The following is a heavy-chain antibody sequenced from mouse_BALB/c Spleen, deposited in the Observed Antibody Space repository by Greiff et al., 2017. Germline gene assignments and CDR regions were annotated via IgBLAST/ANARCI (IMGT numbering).Heavy chain of an antibody. CDR1: GFTFSSYA. J-gene: IGHJ2*01. CDR2: ISSGGSYT. D-gene: IGHD2-10*01. Sequence: EVQLVESGGGLVKPGGSLKLSCAASGFTFSSYAMSWVRQTPEKRLEWVATISSGGSYTYYPDSVKGRFTISRDNAKNTLYLQMSSLRSEDTAMYYCARAYYGNYYFDYWGQGTTLTVSS. V-gene: IGHV5-9-3*01. CDR3: ARAYYGNYYFDY.